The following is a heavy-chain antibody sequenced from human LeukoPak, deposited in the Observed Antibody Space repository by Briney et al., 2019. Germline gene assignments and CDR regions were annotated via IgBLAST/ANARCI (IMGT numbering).Heavy chain of an antibody. D-gene: IGHD5-12*01. Sequence: GGSLRLSCAASGFTFSHYWMTWVRQAPGKGLEWVAQINQDGSEEYYMDSVKARFTISRGNAKNSVFLQMNSLRAEDTAVYYCVRDGGVSGYDLLDYWGRGTLVTVSS. V-gene: IGHV3-7*01. CDR1: GFTFSHYW. CDR2: INQDGSEE. J-gene: IGHJ4*02. CDR3: VRDGGVSGYDLLDY.